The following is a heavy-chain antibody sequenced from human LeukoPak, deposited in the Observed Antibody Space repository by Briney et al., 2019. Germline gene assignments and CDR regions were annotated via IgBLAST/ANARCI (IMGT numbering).Heavy chain of an antibody. V-gene: IGHV4-59*01. J-gene: IGHJ4*02. CDR2: IYDSGTT. Sequence: SETLSLTPTVSGASITSYYWSWIRQPPGKGLEWIGCIYDSGTTYYNPSLKSRVTISMDTSKNQFSLKLSSVTAADTAVYYCAREGVTKYYFDYWGQGTLVTVSS. D-gene: IGHD4-11*01. CDR1: GASITSYY. CDR3: AREGVTKYYFDY.